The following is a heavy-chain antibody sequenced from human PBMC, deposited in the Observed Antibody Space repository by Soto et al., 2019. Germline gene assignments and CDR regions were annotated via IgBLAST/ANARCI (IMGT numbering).Heavy chain of an antibody. CDR3: AKHNYGSGSYLPYYYHMDV. CDR1: TFTFSTYA. J-gene: IGHJ6*03. V-gene: IGHV3-23*01. CDR2: VSGSGGST. Sequence: GGSLRLSCAASTFTFSTYAMSWVRQAPGKGLEWVSTVSGSGGSTHYADSVKGRFTISRDNSKNTLYLQMNSLRVEDTAVYFCAKHNYGSGSYLPYYYHMDVWGKGTTVTVSS. D-gene: IGHD3-10*01.